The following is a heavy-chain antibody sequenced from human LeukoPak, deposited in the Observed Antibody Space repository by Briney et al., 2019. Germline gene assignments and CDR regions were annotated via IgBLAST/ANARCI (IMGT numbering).Heavy chain of an antibody. CDR1: GYTFTSYD. CDR2: MNPNSGNT. V-gene: IGHV1-8*01. Sequence: ASVKVSCEASGYTFTSYDINWVRQATGQGLEWMGWMNPNSGNTGYAQKFQGRVTMTRNTSISTAYMELSSLRSENTAVYYCARVDGDWTDAFDIWGQGTMVTVSS. CDR3: ARVDGDWTDAFDI. J-gene: IGHJ3*02. D-gene: IGHD4-17*01.